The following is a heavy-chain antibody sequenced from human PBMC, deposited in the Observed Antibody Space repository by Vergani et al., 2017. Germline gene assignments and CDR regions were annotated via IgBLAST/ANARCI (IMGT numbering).Heavy chain of an antibody. Sequence: QLQLQESGPGLVQPSETLSLTCSVSGGSISSSGYYWGWIRQPPGKGLEWMGSIYYSGSTYYNPSLKSRITISVDTSSDQFSLKLTSVTAADTAIYYCARSQEYYYYYMDFWGNATTVTVSS. J-gene: IGHJ6*03. CDR3: ARSQEYYYYYMDF. CDR2: IYYSGST. V-gene: IGHV4-39*01. CDR1: GGSISSSGYY.